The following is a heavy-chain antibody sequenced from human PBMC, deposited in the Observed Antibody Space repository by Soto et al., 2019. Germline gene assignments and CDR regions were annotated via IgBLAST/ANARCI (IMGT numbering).Heavy chain of an antibody. V-gene: IGHV3-48*02. J-gene: IGHJ5*02. CDR2: ISYGGTTI. Sequence: EVQLVESGGGLVQPGGSLRLSCAASGFTFSTYSMNWVRQAPGKGLEWVPYISYGGTTIYYAVSVKGRFTISSDNARNSLYLQMNSLRDEDTSVYYCARDNGIAGSFDPWGQGTLVTVSS. D-gene: IGHD6-13*01. CDR3: ARDNGIAGSFDP. CDR1: GFTFSTYS.